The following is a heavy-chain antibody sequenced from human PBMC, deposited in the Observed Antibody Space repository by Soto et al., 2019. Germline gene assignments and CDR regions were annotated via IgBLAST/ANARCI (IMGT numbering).Heavy chain of an antibody. Sequence: GGSLRLSCAASGFTFDDYAMHWVRQAPGKGLEWVSGISWNSGSIGYADSVKGRFTISRDNAKNSLYLQMNSLRAEDTALYYCAKDRDYGDYFDYWGQGTLVTVSS. CDR2: ISWNSGSI. V-gene: IGHV3-9*01. CDR1: GFTFDDYA. CDR3: AKDRDYGDYFDY. J-gene: IGHJ4*02. D-gene: IGHD4-17*01.